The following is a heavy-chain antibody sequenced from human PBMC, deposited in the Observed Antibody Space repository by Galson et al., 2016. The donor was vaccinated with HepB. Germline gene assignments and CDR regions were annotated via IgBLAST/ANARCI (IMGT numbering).Heavy chain of an antibody. CDR1: DSYFSAYF. J-gene: IGHJ4*02. V-gene: IGHV3-11*04. CDR3: ARGPSAYDSTWDYFDS. Sequence: SLRLSCAASDSYFSAYFMSWVRQAPGKGLEWVSSISNSGRSTYYADSVRGRFTVSRDNTKNSLYLQLTSLTAEDTAVYYCARGPSAYDSTWDYFDSWGQGTLVTVSS. D-gene: IGHD3-22*01. CDR2: ISNSGRST.